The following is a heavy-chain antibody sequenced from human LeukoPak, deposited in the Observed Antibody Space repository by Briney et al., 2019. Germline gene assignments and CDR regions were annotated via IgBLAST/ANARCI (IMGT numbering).Heavy chain of an antibody. D-gene: IGHD6-13*01. V-gene: IGHV1-18*01. Sequence: ASVKVSCKASGYTFTSYGISWVRQAPGQGLEWMGWISAYNGNTNYAQKLQGRVTMTEDTSTDTAYMELSSLRSEDTAVYYCATELGIAAAGKGYWGQGTLVTVSS. J-gene: IGHJ4*02. CDR2: ISAYNGNT. CDR3: ATELGIAAAGKGY. CDR1: GYTFTSYG.